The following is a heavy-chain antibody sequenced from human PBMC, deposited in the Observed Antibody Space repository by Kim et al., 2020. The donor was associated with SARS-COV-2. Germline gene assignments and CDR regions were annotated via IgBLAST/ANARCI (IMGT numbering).Heavy chain of an antibody. V-gene: IGHV5-51*01. CDR1: GYSFTSYW. CDR3: ARLYTYYYDSSGSRSGGDAFDI. J-gene: IGHJ3*02. D-gene: IGHD3-22*01. Sequence: GESLKISCKGSGYSFTSYWIGWVRQMPGKGLEWMGIIYPGDSDTRYSPSFQGQVTISADKSISTAYLQWSSLKASDTAMYYCARLYTYYYDSSGSRSGGDAFDIWGQGTMVTVSS. CDR2: IYPGDSDT.